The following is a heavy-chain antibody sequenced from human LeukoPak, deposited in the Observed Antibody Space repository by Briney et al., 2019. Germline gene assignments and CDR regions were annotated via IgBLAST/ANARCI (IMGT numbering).Heavy chain of an antibody. D-gene: IGHD6-19*01. CDR3: ARGLGRGWYYFQH. CDR2: MNPNSGNT. CDR1: GYTFTSYD. Sequence: GASVKVSCKASGYTFTSYDINWVRQATGQGLEWMGWMNPNSGNTGYAQKLQGRVTMTRSTSISTAYMEVSSLRSEDTAVYYCARGLGRGWYYFQHWGQGTLVTVSS. J-gene: IGHJ1*01. V-gene: IGHV1-8*01.